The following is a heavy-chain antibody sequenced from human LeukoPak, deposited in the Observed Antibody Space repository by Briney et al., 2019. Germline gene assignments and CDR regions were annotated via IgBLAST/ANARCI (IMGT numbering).Heavy chain of an antibody. CDR3: PRSGYDFWSGYQYYFDY. D-gene: IGHD3-3*01. J-gene: IGHJ4*02. V-gene: IGHV3-48*01. CDR2: IDGNSGIK. Sequence: GGSLRLSCAASGFTFTMFGMNWVRQAPGKGLEWVSYIDGNSGIKYYADSVQGRFTISRDNAQDSVFLQMTSLRVDDTAVYYCPRSGYDFWSGYQYYFDYWGQGTLVTVSS. CDR1: GFTFTMFG.